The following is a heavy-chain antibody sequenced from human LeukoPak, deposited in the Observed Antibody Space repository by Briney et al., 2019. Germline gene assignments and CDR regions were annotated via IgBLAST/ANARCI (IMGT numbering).Heavy chain of an antibody. Sequence: ASVKVSFKASGYTFTSYGISWVRQAPAQGLEWVGWMNAYNGNTNYAQKLQGRVTMTTDTSTSTAYMELRSLRSDDTAVYYCATQGFCSGGSCYSPYYYYGMDVWGKGTTVTVSS. V-gene: IGHV1-18*04. CDR1: GYTFTSYG. CDR2: MNAYNGNT. CDR3: ATQGFCSGGSCYSPYYYYGMDV. D-gene: IGHD2-15*01. J-gene: IGHJ6*04.